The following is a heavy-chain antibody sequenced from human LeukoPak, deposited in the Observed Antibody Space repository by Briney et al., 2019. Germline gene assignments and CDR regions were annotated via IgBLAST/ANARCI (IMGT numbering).Heavy chain of an antibody. J-gene: IGHJ4*02. Sequence: GGSLRLSCAASGFTFSSYAMSWVRQAPGKGLEWVSAISGSGGSTYYADSVKGRFTISRDNSKNTLYLQMNSLRAEDTAVYYCAKVHTPSIAVARRTSIDYWGQGTLVTVSS. V-gene: IGHV3-23*01. D-gene: IGHD6-19*01. CDR1: GFTFSSYA. CDR3: AKVHTPSIAVARRTSIDY. CDR2: ISGSGGST.